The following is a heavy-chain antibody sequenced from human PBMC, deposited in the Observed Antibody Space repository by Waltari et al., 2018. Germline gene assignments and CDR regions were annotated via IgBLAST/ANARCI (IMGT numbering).Heavy chain of an antibody. CDR1: GYTFTSSY. J-gene: IGHJ6*02. Sequence: QVQLVQSGAEVKKPGASVKVSCKASGYTFTSSYMHWVRQAPGQGLEWMGIINPSGGSTSYAQKFQGRVTMTRDTSTSTVYMELSSLRSEDTAVYYCARAASGYDFPAYYYYYGMDVWGQGTTVTVSS. D-gene: IGHD5-12*01. CDR3: ARAASGYDFPAYYYYYGMDV. V-gene: IGHV1-46*01. CDR2: INPSGGST.